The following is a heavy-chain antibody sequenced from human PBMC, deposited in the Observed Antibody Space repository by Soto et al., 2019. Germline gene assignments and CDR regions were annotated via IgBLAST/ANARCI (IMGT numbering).Heavy chain of an antibody. CDR1: GGSVNNDKW. J-gene: IGHJ5*02. D-gene: IGHD3-9*01. Sequence: QVQLQESGPGLVKPSGTLSLTCAVSGGSVNNDKWWSWVRQPPGKGLEWIGEIHSSGITNYNPSLKSRVSIFVDKFKNQFSVNLTSVTAADTAVYFCAGQWSAGYGGFDPWGQGTLVTVSS. V-gene: IGHV4-4*02. CDR3: AGQWSAGYGGFDP. CDR2: IHSSGIT.